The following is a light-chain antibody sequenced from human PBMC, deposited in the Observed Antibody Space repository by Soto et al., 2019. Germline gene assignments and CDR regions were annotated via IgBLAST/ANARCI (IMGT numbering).Light chain of an antibody. Sequence: QLVLTQPPSVSGAPGQRVTISCTGSSSNIGAGYDVHWYQQLPGTAPKLLFYGNSNRPSGVPDRFSGSKSGTSASLAITGHQAEDEADYYCQSHDSSLSGYVFGTGTKLTVL. CDR2: GNS. J-gene: IGLJ1*01. CDR3: QSHDSSLSGYV. V-gene: IGLV1-40*01. CDR1: SSNIGAGYD.